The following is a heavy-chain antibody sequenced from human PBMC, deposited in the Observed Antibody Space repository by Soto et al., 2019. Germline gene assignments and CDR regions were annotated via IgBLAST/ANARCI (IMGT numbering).Heavy chain of an antibody. CDR1: GFTFSNAW. Sequence: EVQLVESGGGLVKPGGSLRLSCAASGFTFSNAWMNWVRQAPGKGLEWVGRIKSKTDGGTTDYAAPVKGRFTISRDDSKHTLYLQMNSLKAEDTAVYYCNTTSGIVGATRGWGQGTLVTVSS. CDR2: IKSKTDGGTT. D-gene: IGHD1-26*01. V-gene: IGHV3-15*07. CDR3: NTTSGIVGATRG. J-gene: IGHJ4*02.